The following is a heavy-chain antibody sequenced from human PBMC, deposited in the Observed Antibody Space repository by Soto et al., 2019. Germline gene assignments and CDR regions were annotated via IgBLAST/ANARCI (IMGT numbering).Heavy chain of an antibody. D-gene: IGHD5-12*01. V-gene: IGHV3-30*01. CDR3: AREGNGYKYYFDY. Sequence: DSVKGRFTISRDNSKNTMYPQMNSLRPEDTAVYYCAREGNGYKYYFDYWGQGTLVTVSS. J-gene: IGHJ4*02.